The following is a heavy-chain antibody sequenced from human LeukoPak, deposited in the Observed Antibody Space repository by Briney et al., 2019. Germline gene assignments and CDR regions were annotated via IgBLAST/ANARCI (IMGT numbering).Heavy chain of an antibody. CDR1: GGSISSGDYF. CDR3: ARARLGYCSSTSCYRYGMDV. V-gene: IGHV4-30-4*01. D-gene: IGHD2-2*01. CDR2: IYYSGST. J-gene: IGHJ6*02. Sequence: SQTLSLTCTVPGGSISSGDYFWSWIRQPPGKGLEWIGYIYYSGSTYYNPSLKSRVTISVDTSKNQFSLKLSSVTAADTAVYYCARARLGYCSSTSCYRYGMDVWGQGTTVTVSS.